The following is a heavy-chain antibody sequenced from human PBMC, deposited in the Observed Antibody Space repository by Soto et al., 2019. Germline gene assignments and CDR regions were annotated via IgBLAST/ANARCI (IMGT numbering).Heavy chain of an antibody. Sequence: PDTLSLTWAVYGGSFSGYYWSWIRQPHGKGLEWIGEINHSGSTNYNPSLKSRVTISVDTSKNQFSLKLSSVTAADTAVYYCAREGVSSSWYNYYGMDVWGQGTTVTVSS. CDR3: AREGVSSSWYNYYGMDV. CDR2: INHSGST. CDR1: GGSFSGYY. V-gene: IGHV4-34*01. J-gene: IGHJ6*02. D-gene: IGHD6-13*01.